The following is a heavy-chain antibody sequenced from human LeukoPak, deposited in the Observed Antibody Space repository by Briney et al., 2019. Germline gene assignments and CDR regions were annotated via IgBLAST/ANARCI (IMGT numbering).Heavy chain of an antibody. D-gene: IGHD4-11*01. CDR3: ARSKTKVVHYGMDV. CDR2: INHSGST. Sequence: SETLSLTCAVYGGPFSGYYWSWIRQPPGKGLEWIGEINHSGSTNYNPSLKSRVTISVDTSKNQFSLKLSSVTAADTAVYYCARSKTKVVHYGMDVWGQGTTVTVSS. CDR1: GGPFSGYY. J-gene: IGHJ6*02. V-gene: IGHV4-34*01.